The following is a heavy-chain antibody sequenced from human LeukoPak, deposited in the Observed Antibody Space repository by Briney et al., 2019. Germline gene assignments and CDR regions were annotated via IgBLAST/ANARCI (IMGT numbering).Heavy chain of an antibody. CDR1: GGSISSYY. D-gene: IGHD3-10*01. Sequence: PSETLSLTCTVSGGSISSYYWSWIRQPAGKGLEWIGSIYHSGSTYYNPSLKSRVTISVDTSKNQFSLKLSSVTAADTAVYYCARDAGSAPSDYWGQGTLVTVSS. V-gene: IGHV4-4*07. J-gene: IGHJ4*02. CDR2: IYHSGST. CDR3: ARDAGSAPSDY.